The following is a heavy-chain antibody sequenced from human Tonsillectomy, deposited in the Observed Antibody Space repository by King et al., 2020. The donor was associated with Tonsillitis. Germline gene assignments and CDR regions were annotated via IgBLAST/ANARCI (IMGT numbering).Heavy chain of an antibody. CDR3: AKESVPVGGSSGHSGFDY. V-gene: IGHV3-30*02. Sequence: VQLVESGGGVVQPGGSLRLSCAASGFMFSSDGIHWVRQAPGKGLEWVAFIQSDGSNEYYADSVKGRFTISRDNSKNTLYLQLNSLRPDDTAVYYCAKESVPVGGSSGHSGFDYWGQGTLVTVSS. CDR2: IQSDGSNE. J-gene: IGHJ4*02. D-gene: IGHD6-19*01. CDR1: GFMFSSDG.